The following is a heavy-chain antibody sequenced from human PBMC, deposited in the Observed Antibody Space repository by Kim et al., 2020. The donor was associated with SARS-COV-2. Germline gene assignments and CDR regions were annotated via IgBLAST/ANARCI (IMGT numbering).Heavy chain of an antibody. D-gene: IGHD3-3*01. Sequence: ASVKVSCKASGYTFTSYDINWVRQATGQGLEWMGWMNPNSGNTGYAQKFQGRVTMTRNTSISTAYMELSSLRSEDTAVYYCARGHMRITIFGRSEDYYYYYGMDVWGQGTTVTVSS. V-gene: IGHV1-8*01. CDR2: MNPNSGNT. CDR1: GYTFTSYD. J-gene: IGHJ6*02. CDR3: ARGHMRITIFGRSEDYYYYYGMDV.